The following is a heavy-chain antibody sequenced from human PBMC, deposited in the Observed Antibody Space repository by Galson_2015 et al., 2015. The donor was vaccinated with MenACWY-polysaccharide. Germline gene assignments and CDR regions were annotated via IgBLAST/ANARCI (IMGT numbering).Heavy chain of an antibody. CDR2: ISGSGGAT. Sequence: SLRLSCAASEFIFTSYAMAWVRQAPGKGLEWVSGISGSGGATYYADSVKGRFTISRDNSKNTLYLQMDSLRAEDTALYYCAKGDRVGETTLAFDSWGQGALVTVTS. V-gene: IGHV3-23*01. CDR1: EFIFTSYA. CDR3: AKGDRVGETTLAFDS. J-gene: IGHJ4*02. D-gene: IGHD1-1*01.